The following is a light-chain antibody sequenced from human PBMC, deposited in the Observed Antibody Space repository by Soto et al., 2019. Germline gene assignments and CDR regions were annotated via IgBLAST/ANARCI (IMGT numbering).Light chain of an antibody. CDR2: DVS. CDR3: CSYADSCTSV. Sequence: QSALTQPRSVSGSPGQSVTISCTGTSGDVGRNDYLSWYRQRPGDAPELMIYDVSKRPSGVPERLSASKSGNTASLTICGLQADDEADYCCCSYADSCTSVFGGGTQLTVL. CDR1: SGDVGRNDY. V-gene: IGLV2-11*01. J-gene: IGLJ3*02.